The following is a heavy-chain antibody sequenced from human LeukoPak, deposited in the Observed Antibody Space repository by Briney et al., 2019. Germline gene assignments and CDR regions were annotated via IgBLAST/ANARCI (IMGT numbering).Heavy chain of an antibody. J-gene: IGHJ4*02. Sequence: GGSLRLSCDASGFSISDYYMSWIRQSPGKGLEWISYITSGGASTNYADSVRGRFTISRDKARNSVALQLNSLRAEDTAVYYCTRQRWRTFYAFDSWGQGTLVTVSS. V-gene: IGHV3-11*01. CDR2: ITSGGAST. CDR3: TRQRWRTFYAFDS. CDR1: GFSISDYY. D-gene: IGHD2/OR15-2a*01.